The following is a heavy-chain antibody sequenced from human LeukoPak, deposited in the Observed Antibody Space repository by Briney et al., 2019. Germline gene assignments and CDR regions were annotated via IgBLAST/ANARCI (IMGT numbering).Heavy chain of an antibody. Sequence: PGGSLRLSCAASGFTFTNYDMTWVRQAPGKGLEWVAVILNDGSNEYYADSVKGRFTISRDSSKSTLHLQMNSLRAEDTAVYYCARAVGDSRYYYYGMDVWGQGTTVTVAS. V-gene: IGHV3-33*08. CDR1: GFTFTNYD. CDR2: ILNDGSNE. J-gene: IGHJ6*02. CDR3: ARAVGDSRYYYYGMDV. D-gene: IGHD6-13*01.